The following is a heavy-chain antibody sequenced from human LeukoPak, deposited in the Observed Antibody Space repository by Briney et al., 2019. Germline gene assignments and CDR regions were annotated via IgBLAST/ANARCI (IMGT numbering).Heavy chain of an antibody. CDR3: AREVTTGTLYGDYNWFDP. CDR1: GFTFSSYW. J-gene: IGHJ5*02. Sequence: PGGSLRLSCAASGFTFSSYWMHSVRQAPGKGLVWVSRINSDGSSTSYADSVKGRFTISRDNPKNTLYLQMNSLRAEDTAVYYCAREVTTGTLYGDYNWFDPWGQGTLVTVSS. D-gene: IGHD4-17*01. CDR2: INSDGSST. V-gene: IGHV3-74*01.